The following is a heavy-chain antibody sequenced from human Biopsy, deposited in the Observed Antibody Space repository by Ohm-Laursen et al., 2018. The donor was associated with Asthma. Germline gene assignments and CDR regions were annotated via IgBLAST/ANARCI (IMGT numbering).Heavy chain of an antibody. CDR3: ANYEVVTAILPMDV. Sequence: SLRLSCSASGFTFSSFAMSWVRQAPGRGLEWVAVISYDGGNKYYGDSVKGRFTISRDNSKNTLYLQMNSLRAEDTAVYYCANYEVVTAILPMDVWGQGTTVTVSS. D-gene: IGHD2-21*02. V-gene: IGHV3-30*18. CDR1: GFTFSSFA. CDR2: ISYDGGNK. J-gene: IGHJ6*02.